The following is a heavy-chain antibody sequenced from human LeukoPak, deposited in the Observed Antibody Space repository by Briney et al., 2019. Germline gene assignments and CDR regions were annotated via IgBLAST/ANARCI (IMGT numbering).Heavy chain of an antibody. J-gene: IGHJ4*02. Sequence: GGPLRLSCTASGFTFSSYSLNWVRQAPGKGLEWVSSVSTGSNYIYYADSVKGRFTISRDNAKNSLYLQMNSLRAEDTAVYYCARDSGLRDFDYWGQGTLVTVSS. CDR2: VSTGSNYI. CDR3: ARDSGLRDFDY. D-gene: IGHD3-16*01. V-gene: IGHV3-21*01. CDR1: GFTFSSYS.